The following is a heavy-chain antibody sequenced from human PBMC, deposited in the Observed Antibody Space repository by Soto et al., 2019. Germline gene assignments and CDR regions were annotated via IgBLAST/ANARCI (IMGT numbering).Heavy chain of an antibody. Sequence: PSETLSLTCAVSGYSISSGSYWGWVRQPPGKGLEWVGSIHHTGSTYCNPSLKSRVTISVDTSKNQFSLKLSSVTAADTAVYYCTRDLGETSMAYWGQGTLVTVSS. CDR1: GYSISSGSY. J-gene: IGHJ4*02. CDR3: TRDLGETSMAY. V-gene: IGHV4-38-2*02. D-gene: IGHD5-18*01. CDR2: IHHTGST.